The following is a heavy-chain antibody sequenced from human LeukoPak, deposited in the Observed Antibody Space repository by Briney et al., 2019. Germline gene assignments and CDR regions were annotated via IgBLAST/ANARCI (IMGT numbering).Heavy chain of an antibody. CDR3: AKVSSSWYGYFDY. V-gene: IGHV4-38-2*01. CDR2: IYHSGST. J-gene: IGHJ4*02. CDR1: AYSISSGYY. Sequence: SETLSLTCAVSAYSISSGYYWGWIRQPPGKGLEWIGSIYHSGSTYYNPSLQSRVTISVDTSKNQFSLKLSSVTAADTAVYYCAKVSSSWYGYFDYWGQGTLVTVSS. D-gene: IGHD6-13*01.